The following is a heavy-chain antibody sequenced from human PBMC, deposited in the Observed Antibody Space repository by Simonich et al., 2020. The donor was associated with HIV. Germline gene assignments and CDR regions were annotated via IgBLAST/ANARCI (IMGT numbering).Heavy chain of an antibody. J-gene: IGHJ4*02. CDR2: INHSETT. CDR1: GGSFSGYY. CDR3: ARRDRELILYFDY. D-gene: IGHD3-3*01. Sequence: QVQLQQWGAGLLKPSETLSLTCAVYGGSFSGYYWSWIRQPPGKGLEWMGEINHSETTNYKSSLNSRATISVDKAKNQFSLKLSSVTAADTAIYYCARRDRELILYFDYWGQGNLVTVSS. V-gene: IGHV4-34*01.